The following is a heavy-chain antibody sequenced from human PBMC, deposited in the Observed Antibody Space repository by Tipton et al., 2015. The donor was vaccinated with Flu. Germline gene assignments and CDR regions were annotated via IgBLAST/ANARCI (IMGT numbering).Heavy chain of an antibody. J-gene: IGHJ3*02. V-gene: IGHV4-38-2*02. CDR1: GDSIDSRYY. CDR3: ARVRSRWFGESDAFDI. CDR2: VHRTGIT. Sequence: TLSLTCFVSGDSIDSRYYWGWVRQPPGKGLEWIGNVHRTGITYYNPSLMGRVSISVDTSKNQFSLKLNSMTAADTAVYYCARVRSRWFGESDAFDIWGQGTRVTVSS. D-gene: IGHD3-10*01.